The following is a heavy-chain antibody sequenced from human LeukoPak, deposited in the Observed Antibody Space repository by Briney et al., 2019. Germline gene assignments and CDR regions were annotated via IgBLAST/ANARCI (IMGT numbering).Heavy chain of an antibody. D-gene: IGHD6-13*01. CDR1: GGSISSSSYY. J-gene: IGHJ4*02. V-gene: IGHV4-39*01. Sequence: PSETLSLTCTVSGGSISSSSYYWGWIRQPPGKGLEWIGSIYYSGSTYYNPSLKSRVTISVDTSKNQFSLKLTSVTAADTAVYYCASLTSGAAAGTGWGQGTLVTVSS. CDR2: IYYSGST. CDR3: ASLTSGAAAGTG.